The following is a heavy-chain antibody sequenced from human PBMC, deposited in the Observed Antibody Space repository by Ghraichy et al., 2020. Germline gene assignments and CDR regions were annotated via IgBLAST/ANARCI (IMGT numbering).Heavy chain of an antibody. CDR1: GFTSTDFS. J-gene: IGHJ4*02. CDR2: ISYDESQK. V-gene: IGHV3-30*09. D-gene: IGHD5-12*01. Sequence: GGSLRLSCVASGFTSTDFSMHWVRQTQDKGLEWVTVISYDESQKYYTDSVRGRFAISRDNSRNTLYLQMNSLRHEDTAVYYCAGARNSGWHIFDFWGQGTLVTVFS. CDR3: AGARNSGWHIFDF.